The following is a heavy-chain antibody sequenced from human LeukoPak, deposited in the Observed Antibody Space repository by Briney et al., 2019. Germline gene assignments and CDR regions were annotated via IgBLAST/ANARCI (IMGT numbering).Heavy chain of an antibody. CDR1: GGSFSGYY. Sequence: ETLSLTCAVYGGSFSGYYWSWIRQAPGKGLEWVANINQDGSEQYYVDSVKGRFTISRDNAKNSLYLQMNSLGAEDTAVYYCARDFIMYPFEYWGQGTLVTVSS. CDR2: INQDGSEQ. J-gene: IGHJ4*02. V-gene: IGHV3-7*01. D-gene: IGHD3-16*01. CDR3: ARDFIMYPFEY.